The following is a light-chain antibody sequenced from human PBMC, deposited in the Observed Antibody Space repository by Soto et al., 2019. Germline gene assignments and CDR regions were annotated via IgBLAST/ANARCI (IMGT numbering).Light chain of an antibody. CDR2: GAS. J-gene: IGKJ2*01. CDR3: QQYNNWPYT. CDR1: QGVSST. Sequence: EIVMTQSPATLSVSPGERATPSCRADQGVSSTLAWYQQKPGQAPRLLIYGASTRATGIPARFSGSGSGTEFTLTISSLQSEDFTVYYCQQYNNWPYTFGQGTKLEIK. V-gene: IGKV3-15*01.